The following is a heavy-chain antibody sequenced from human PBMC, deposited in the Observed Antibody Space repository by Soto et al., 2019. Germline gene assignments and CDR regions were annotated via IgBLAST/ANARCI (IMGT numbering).Heavy chain of an antibody. J-gene: IGHJ5*02. D-gene: IGHD3-10*01. CDR3: AKIRSLLWFGELYGWFDP. CDR1: GFTFSSYA. Sequence: EVQLLESGGGLVQPGGSLRLSCAASGFTFSSYAMSWVRQAPGKGLEWVSAISGSGGSTYYADSVKGRFTISRDNSKNTLYLQMNCLRAEDTAVYYCAKIRSLLWFGELYGWFDPWGQGTLVTVSS. CDR2: ISGSGGST. V-gene: IGHV3-23*01.